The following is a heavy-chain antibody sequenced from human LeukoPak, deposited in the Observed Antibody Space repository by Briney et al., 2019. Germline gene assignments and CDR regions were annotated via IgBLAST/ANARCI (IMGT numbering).Heavy chain of an antibody. CDR3: VKDPLYGAEDAFDI. D-gene: IGHD4-17*01. CDR1: GFTFSSYA. V-gene: IGHV3-64D*09. CDR2: MSSNGGST. Sequence: PGGSLRLSCSASGFTFSSYAMHWVRPAPGKGLEYVSAMSSNGGSTYYADSVKGRFTISRDNSKNTLYLQMSSLRAEDTAVYYCVKDPLYGAEDAFDIWGQGTMVTVSS. J-gene: IGHJ3*02.